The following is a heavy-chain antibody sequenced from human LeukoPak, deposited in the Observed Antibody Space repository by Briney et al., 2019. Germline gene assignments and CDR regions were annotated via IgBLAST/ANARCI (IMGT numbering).Heavy chain of an antibody. Sequence: PGGSLRLSCAASGFTFSSYAMSWVRQAPGKGLEWVSAISGSGGSTYYADSVKGRFTISRGNSKNTLYLQMNSLRAEDTAVYYCAKDSRGYYYVDDYYYYYYMDVWGKGTTVTVSS. V-gene: IGHV3-23*01. J-gene: IGHJ6*03. CDR3: AKDSRGYYYVDDYYYYYYMDV. D-gene: IGHD3-22*01. CDR1: GFTFSSYA. CDR2: ISGSGGST.